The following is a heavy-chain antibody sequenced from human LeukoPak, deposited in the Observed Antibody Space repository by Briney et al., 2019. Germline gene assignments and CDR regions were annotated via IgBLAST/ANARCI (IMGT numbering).Heavy chain of an antibody. J-gene: IGHJ4*02. CDR2: INPSGGRT. CDR3: ARAPIYYYGSGSYSVEY. V-gene: IGHV1-46*01. CDR1: GYTLTKLS. D-gene: IGHD3-10*01. Sequence: ASVKVSCKVSGYTLTKLSMHWVRQAPGQGLEWMGIINPSGGRTNYAQKFQGRVTMTRDMSTSTVYMELSSLRSEDTAVFYCARAPIYYYGSGSYSVEYWGQGTLVTVSS.